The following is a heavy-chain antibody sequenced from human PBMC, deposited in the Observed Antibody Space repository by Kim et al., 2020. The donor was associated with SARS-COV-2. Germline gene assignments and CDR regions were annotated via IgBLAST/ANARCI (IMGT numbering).Heavy chain of an antibody. CDR2: ISWNSGSI. V-gene: IGHV3-9*01. CDR3: AKDSSSWYEEGYFDY. Sequence: GGSLRLSCAASGFTFDDYAMHWVRQAPGKGLEWVSGISWNSGSIGYADSVKGRFTISRDNAKNSLYLQMNSLRAEDTALYYCAKDSSSWYEEGYFDYWGQGTLVTVSS. CDR1: GFTFDDYA. J-gene: IGHJ4*02. D-gene: IGHD6-13*01.